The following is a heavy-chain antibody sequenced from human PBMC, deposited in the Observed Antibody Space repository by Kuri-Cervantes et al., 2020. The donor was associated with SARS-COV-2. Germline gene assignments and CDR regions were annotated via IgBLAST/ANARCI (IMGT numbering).Heavy chain of an antibody. Sequence: ASVKVSCKASGYTFTGYYMHWVRQAPGQGLEWMGWINPNSGGTNYAQKFQGRVTLTRDTSISTAYMELSRLRSDDTAVYYCAREPDYDCSGYRGRGWFDPWGQGTLVTVSS. CDR2: INPNSGGT. CDR3: AREPDYDCSGYRGRGWFDP. D-gene: IGHD3-22*01. CDR1: GYTFTGYY. V-gene: IGHV1-2*02. J-gene: IGHJ5*02.